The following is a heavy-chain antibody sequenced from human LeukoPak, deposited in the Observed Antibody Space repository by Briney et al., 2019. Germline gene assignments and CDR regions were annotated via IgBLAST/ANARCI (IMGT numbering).Heavy chain of an antibody. CDR1: GFTFDDYA. D-gene: IGHD2-2*01. CDR2: TSWNSGSI. J-gene: IGHJ1*01. V-gene: IGHV3-9*01. CDR3: AKAQGYCSSTSCYSAEYFQH. Sequence: PGGSLRLSCAASGFTFDDYAMHWVRQAPGKGLEWVSGTSWNSGSIGYADSVKGRFTISRDNAKNSLYLQMNSLRAEDTALYYCAKAQGYCSSTSCYSAEYFQHWGQGTLVTVSS.